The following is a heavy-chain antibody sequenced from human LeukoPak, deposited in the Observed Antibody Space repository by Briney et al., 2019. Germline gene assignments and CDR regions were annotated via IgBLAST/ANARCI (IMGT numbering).Heavy chain of an antibody. V-gene: IGHV3-30-3*01. J-gene: IGHJ4*02. CDR1: GFTVSSNY. CDR3: ARNKLSIVVVPAAIDY. D-gene: IGHD2-2*01. Sequence: GGSLRLSCAASGFTVSSNYMSWVRQAPGKGLEWVAVISYDGSNKYYADSVKGRFTISRDNSKNTLYLQMNSLRAEDTAVYYCARNKLSIVVVPAAIDYWGQGTLVTVSS. CDR2: ISYDGSNK.